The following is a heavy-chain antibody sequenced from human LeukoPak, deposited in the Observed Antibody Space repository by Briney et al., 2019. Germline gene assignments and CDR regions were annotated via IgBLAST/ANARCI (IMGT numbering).Heavy chain of an antibody. CDR1: GFTFSSCA. Sequence: PGGSLRLSCAASGFTFSSCAMSWVRQAPGKGLEWVSAISGSGGSTYYADSVKGRFTISRDNSKNTLYLQMNSLRAEDTAVYYCAREPRYSSSWLVDYWGQGTLVTVSS. CDR3: AREPRYSSSWLVDY. CDR2: ISGSGGST. V-gene: IGHV3-23*01. J-gene: IGHJ4*02. D-gene: IGHD6-13*01.